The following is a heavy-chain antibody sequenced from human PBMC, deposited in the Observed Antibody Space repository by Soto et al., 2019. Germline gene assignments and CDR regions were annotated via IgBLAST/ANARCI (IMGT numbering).Heavy chain of an antibody. CDR3: ARELDSGSLIGYYYYGMDV. CDR2: ISAYNGNT. D-gene: IGHD1-26*01. CDR1: GYTFTSYG. V-gene: IGHV1-18*01. J-gene: IGHJ6*02. Sequence: QVQLVQSGAEVKKPGASVKVSCKASGYTFTSYGISWVRQAPGQGLEWMGWISAYNGNTNYAQKLQGRVTMTTDTATSTAYVELRSRRSDDTAVYYCARELDSGSLIGYYYYGMDVWGQGTTVTVSS.